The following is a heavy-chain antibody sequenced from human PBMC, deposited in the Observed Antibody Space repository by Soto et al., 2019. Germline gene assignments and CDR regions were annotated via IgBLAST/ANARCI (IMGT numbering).Heavy chain of an antibody. CDR1: GFTLSSYA. CDR2: ISYDGSNK. J-gene: IGHJ6*02. V-gene: IGHV3-30-3*01. CDR3: AAYYYYGMDV. Sequence: QVQLVESGGGVVQPGRSLRLSCAASGFTLSSYAMHWVRQAPGKGLEWVAVISYDGSNKYYADSVKGRFTISRDNSKNTLYLQMNSLRAEDTAVYYCAAYYYYGMDVWGQGTTVTVSS.